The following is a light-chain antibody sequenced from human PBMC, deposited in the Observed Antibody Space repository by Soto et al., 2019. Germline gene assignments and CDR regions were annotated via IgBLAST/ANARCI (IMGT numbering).Light chain of an antibody. V-gene: IGLV2-14*01. CDR2: DVS. CDR3: SSYTRSTTLYVV. J-gene: IGLJ2*01. Sequence: QSALTQPASVSGSPGQSITISCTGTSSDIGGYNYVSWYQQHPGKAPKLMIYDVSNRPSGVSNRFSGSKSGTTASLTISGLKAEDEAGYYCSSYTRSTTLYVVFGGGTKLTVL. CDR1: SSDIGGYNY.